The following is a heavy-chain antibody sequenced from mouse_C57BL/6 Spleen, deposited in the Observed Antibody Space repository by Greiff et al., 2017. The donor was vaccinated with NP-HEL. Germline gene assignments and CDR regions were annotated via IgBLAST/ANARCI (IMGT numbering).Heavy chain of an antibody. Sequence: EVKLVESGGGLVKPGGSLKLSCAASGFTFTDYGMHWVRQAPEQGLEWVAYISSGSSTLYYADTVKGRFTISRDNAKTTLFLHMTSLRSEDASLYYCARDYGLHFDYWGQGTTLTVSS. J-gene: IGHJ2*01. V-gene: IGHV5-17*01. CDR3: ARDYGLHFDY. CDR1: GFTFTDYG. D-gene: IGHD1-1*02. CDR2: ISSGSSTL.